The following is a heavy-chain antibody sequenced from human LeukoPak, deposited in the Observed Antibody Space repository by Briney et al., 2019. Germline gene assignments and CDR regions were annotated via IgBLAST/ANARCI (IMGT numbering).Heavy chain of an antibody. CDR1: GYTFTSYG. J-gene: IGHJ6*02. CDR3: ARDTYYYGSGRSYGMDV. V-gene: IGHV1-18*01. D-gene: IGHD3-10*01. Sequence: ASVKVSYKASGYTFTSYGISWVRQAPGQGLEWMGWISAYNGNTNYAQKLQGRVTMTTDTSTSTAYMELRSLRSDDTAVYYCARDTYYYGSGRSYGMDVWGQGTTVTVSS. CDR2: ISAYNGNT.